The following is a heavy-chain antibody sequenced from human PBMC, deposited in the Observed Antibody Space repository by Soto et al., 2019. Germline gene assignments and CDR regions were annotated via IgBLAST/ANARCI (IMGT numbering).Heavy chain of an antibody. CDR1: GGTFSSYA. CDR3: ARRLKDRDYYDSSGYSYPHYYYYYGMDV. CDR2: IIPIFGTA. D-gene: IGHD3-22*01. J-gene: IGHJ6*02. V-gene: IGHV1-69*01. Sequence: QVQLVQSGAEVKKPGSSVKVSCKASGGTFSSYAISWVRQAPGQGLEWMGGIIPIFGTANYAQKFQGRVTITADESTSTAYMVLSSLRSEDTAVYYCARRLKDRDYYDSSGYSYPHYYYYYGMDVWGQGTTVTVSS.